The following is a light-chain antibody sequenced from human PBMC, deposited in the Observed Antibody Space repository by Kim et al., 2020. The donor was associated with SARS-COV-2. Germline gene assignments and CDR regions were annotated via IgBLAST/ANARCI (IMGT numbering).Light chain of an antibody. J-gene: IGKJ1*01. Sequence: APGERATLSCRASQSVSSNYLAWYQQNPGQAPRLLVYAASSRAPGIPNRFSGSGSGTDFTLTISRLEPEDFAVYYCQQYGGSPRTFGQGTKVDIK. CDR1: QSVSSNY. CDR3: QQYGGSPRT. V-gene: IGKV3-20*01. CDR2: AAS.